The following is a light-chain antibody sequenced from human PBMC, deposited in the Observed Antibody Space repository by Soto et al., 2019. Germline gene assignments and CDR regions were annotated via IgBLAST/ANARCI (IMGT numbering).Light chain of an antibody. CDR1: QSVSSN. J-gene: IGKJ1*01. CDR2: GAS. Sequence: EIVMTQSPATLSVSPVERATLSCRASQSVSSNLAWYQQKPGQAPRLLIYGASTRPTGIPARFSGSGSGTEFTLTISSLQSADFAVYYCQQYNNWWTFGQGTKVEIK. CDR3: QQYNNWWT. V-gene: IGKV3-15*01.